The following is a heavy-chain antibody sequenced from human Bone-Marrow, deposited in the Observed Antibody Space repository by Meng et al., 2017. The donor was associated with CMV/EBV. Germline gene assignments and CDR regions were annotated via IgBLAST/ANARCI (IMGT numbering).Heavy chain of an antibody. CDR2: ISSSSSYI. D-gene: IGHD6-13*01. CDR3: ARTYAENEEAAGKDLFDY. V-gene: IGHV3-21*01. CDR1: GFTFSSYS. J-gene: IGHJ4*02. Sequence: GESLKISCAASGFTFSSYSMNWVRPAPGKGLEWVSSISSSSSYIYYADSVKGRFTISRDNAKNSLYLQMNSLRAEDTAVYYCARTYAENEEAAGKDLFDYWGQGTLVTVSS.